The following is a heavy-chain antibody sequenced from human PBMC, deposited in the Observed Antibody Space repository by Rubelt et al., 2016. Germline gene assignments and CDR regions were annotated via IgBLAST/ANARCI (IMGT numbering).Heavy chain of an antibody. J-gene: IGHJ4*02. D-gene: IGHD3-10*01. CDR3: TSSGGFGDRNGGY. Sequence: GGGVVQPGRSPRLSCAASGFTFSGSAMHWVRQASGKGLEWVGRIRSKANSYATAYAASVKGRFTISRDDSKNTAYLQMNSLKTEDTAVYYCTSSGGFGDRNGGYWGQGTLVTVSS. CDR2: IRSKANSYAT. V-gene: IGHV3-73*01. CDR1: GFTFSGSA.